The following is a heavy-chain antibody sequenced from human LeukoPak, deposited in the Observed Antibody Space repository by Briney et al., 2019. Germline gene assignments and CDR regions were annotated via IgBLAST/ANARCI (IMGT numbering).Heavy chain of an antibody. J-gene: IGHJ6*03. CDR1: GYTFTSYY. V-gene: IGHV1-46*01. CDR3: AGSVPAARQGLYYYYYYYMDV. Sequence: ASVKVSCKASGYTFTSYYMHWVRQAPGQGLEWMGIINPSGGSTSYAQKFQGRVTMTRDTSTSTVYMELSSLRSEDTAVYYCAGSVPAARQGLYYYYYYYMDVWGKGTTVTVSS. CDR2: INPSGGST. D-gene: IGHD2-2*01.